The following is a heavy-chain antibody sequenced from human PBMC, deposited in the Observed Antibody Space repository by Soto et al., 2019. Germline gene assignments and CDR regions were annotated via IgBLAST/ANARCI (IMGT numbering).Heavy chain of an antibody. CDR2: ISSSSSYI. D-gene: IGHD6-13*01. CDR3: ARDNYGSSWYATGEFDY. CDR1: GFTFSSYS. Sequence: EVQLVETGGGLVKPGGSLRLSCAASGFTFSSYSMNWVRQAPGKGLEWVSSISSSSSYIYYADSVKGRFTISRDNAKNSLYLQMNSLRAEDTAVYYCARDNYGSSWYATGEFDYWGQGTLVTVSS. J-gene: IGHJ4*02. V-gene: IGHV3-21*01.